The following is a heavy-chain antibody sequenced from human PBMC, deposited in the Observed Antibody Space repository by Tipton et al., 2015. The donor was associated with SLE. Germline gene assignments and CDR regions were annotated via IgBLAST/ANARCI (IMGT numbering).Heavy chain of an antibody. D-gene: IGHD1-7*01. J-gene: IGHJ4*02. CDR3: ARHPNWNFVDY. Sequence: TLSLTCTVPEGSISSGGYYWSWIRQHPGKGLEWIGYIYYTGSTYYNPSLKSRVAMSVDTSKNQFSLRLSSVTAADTGMYYCARHPNWNFVDYWGQGTLVTVSS. CDR2: IYYTGST. V-gene: IGHV4-31*03. CDR1: EGSISSGGYY.